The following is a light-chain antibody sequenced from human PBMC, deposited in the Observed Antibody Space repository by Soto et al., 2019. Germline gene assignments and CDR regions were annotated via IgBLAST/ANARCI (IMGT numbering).Light chain of an antibody. J-gene: IGKJ1*01. CDR1: QSISSY. CDR2: DTS. V-gene: IGKV3-11*01. Sequence: ESVLTQSPATLSLSPGERATLSCRVSQSISSYFAWYQQKPGQAPRLLIYDTSTRATGIPARFSGSGSGTDLTLTISSLEPEDFAVYYCQQRSTWPRWTFGQGTKVEIK. CDR3: QQRSTWPRWT.